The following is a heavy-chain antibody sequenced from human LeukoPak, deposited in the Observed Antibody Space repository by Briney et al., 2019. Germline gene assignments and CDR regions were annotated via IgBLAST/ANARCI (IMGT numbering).Heavy chain of an antibody. V-gene: IGHV4-30-4*08. D-gene: IGHD6-6*01. CDR2: IYYSGST. CDR1: GGSISSGDYY. J-gene: IGHJ3*02. CDR3: ARDGEEQLVHAFDI. Sequence: SQTLSLTCTVSGGSISSGDYYWSWIRQPPGKGLEWIGYIYYSGSTYYNPSLKSRVTISVDTSKNQFSLKLSSVTAADTAVYYCARDGEEQLVHAFDIWGQGTMATVSS.